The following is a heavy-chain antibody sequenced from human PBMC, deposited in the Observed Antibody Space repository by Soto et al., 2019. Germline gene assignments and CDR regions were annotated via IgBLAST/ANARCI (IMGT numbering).Heavy chain of an antibody. V-gene: IGHV4-59*08. CDR1: GCSISDYY. Sequence: QVQLQESGQGLVKPSETLSLTCTVSGCSISDYYWSWFRQAPGKGLDWIGYVYYSGSTNYNPSLQSRVPLSVDTSKNQFSLKLRSVTAADTAVYYCARQAIDWGQGTLVTVSS. J-gene: IGHJ4*02. CDR2: VYYSGST. CDR3: ARQAID.